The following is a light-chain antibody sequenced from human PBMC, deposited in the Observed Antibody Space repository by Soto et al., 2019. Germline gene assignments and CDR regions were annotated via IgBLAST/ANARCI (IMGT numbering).Light chain of an antibody. Sequence: QSVLTQPPSVSGAPGQGVTISCTGSSSNIGAGYDVHWYQQVPGTAPKLLIYGNSNRPSGVPDRFSGSKSGTSASLAITGLQAEDEADYYCQSYGSSLSGLYVFGTGTKVTVL. CDR2: GNS. CDR3: QSYGSSLSGLYV. CDR1: SSNIGAGYD. V-gene: IGLV1-40*01. J-gene: IGLJ1*01.